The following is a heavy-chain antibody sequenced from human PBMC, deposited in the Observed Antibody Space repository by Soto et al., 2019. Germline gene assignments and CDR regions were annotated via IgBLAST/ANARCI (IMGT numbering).Heavy chain of an antibody. V-gene: IGHV1-69*02. CDR1: GGTFSSYT. CDR2: IIPILGIA. J-gene: IGHJ4*02. D-gene: IGHD3-22*01. Sequence: SVKVSCKASGGTFSSYTISWVRQAPGQGLEWMGRIIPILGIANYAQKFQGRVTITADKSTSTAYMELSSLRSEDTAVYYCARHYDSSGVIDYWGQGTLVTVSS. CDR3: ARHYDSSGVIDY.